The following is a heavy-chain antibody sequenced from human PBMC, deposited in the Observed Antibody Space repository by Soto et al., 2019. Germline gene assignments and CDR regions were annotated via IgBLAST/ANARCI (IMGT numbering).Heavy chain of an antibody. Sequence: SETLSLTCTVSGGSISSYYWSWIRQPPGKGPEWIGYIYYSGSTNYNPSLKSRVTISVDTSKNQFSLKLSSVTAADTAVYYCARFRLAHRYYFDYWGQGTLVTVSS. V-gene: IGHV4-59*01. CDR2: IYYSGST. J-gene: IGHJ4*02. CDR3: ARFRLAHRYYFDY. D-gene: IGHD3-10*01. CDR1: GGSISSYY.